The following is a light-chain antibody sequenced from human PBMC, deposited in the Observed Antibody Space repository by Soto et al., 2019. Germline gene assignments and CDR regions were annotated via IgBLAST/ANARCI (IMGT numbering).Light chain of an antibody. CDR1: QGIGVY. CDR3: QKYNSAPLT. Sequence: DIQMTQSPSSLSASLGDRVTITCRASQGIGVYLAWFQQKPGKVPRLLIYAASALQSGVPSRFSGGGSETDFTLTINSLQPEDVATYYCQKYNSAPLTFGGGTKVEIK. J-gene: IGKJ4*01. CDR2: AAS. V-gene: IGKV1-27*01.